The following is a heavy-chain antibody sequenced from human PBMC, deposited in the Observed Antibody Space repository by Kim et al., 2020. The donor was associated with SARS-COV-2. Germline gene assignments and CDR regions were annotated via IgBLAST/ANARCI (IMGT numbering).Heavy chain of an antibody. CDR1: GFTFSSYW. CDR3: ARDKDVHDFWSPFVLAAGGYYFDY. J-gene: IGHJ4*02. Sequence: GGSLRLSCAASGFTFSSYWMSWVRQAPGKGLEWVANIKQDGSEKYYVDSVKGRFTISRDNAKNSLYLQMNSLRAEDTAVYYCARDKDVHDFWSPFVLAAGGYYFDYWGQGTLVTVSS. CDR2: IKQDGSEK. V-gene: IGHV3-7*03. D-gene: IGHD3-3*01.